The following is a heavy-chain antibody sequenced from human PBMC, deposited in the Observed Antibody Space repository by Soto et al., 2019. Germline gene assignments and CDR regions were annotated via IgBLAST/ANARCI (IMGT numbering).Heavy chain of an antibody. CDR3: AKDQATLGFDD. V-gene: IGHV3-30*18. Sequence: LRLSCAASGFTFSSYGMHWVRQAPGKGLEWVAVISYDGSNKYYADSVKGRFTISRDNSKNTLYLQMNSLRAEDTAVYYCAKDQATLGFDDWGQGTLVTVSS. J-gene: IGHJ4*02. CDR1: GFTFSSYG. CDR2: ISYDGSNK. D-gene: IGHD1-26*01.